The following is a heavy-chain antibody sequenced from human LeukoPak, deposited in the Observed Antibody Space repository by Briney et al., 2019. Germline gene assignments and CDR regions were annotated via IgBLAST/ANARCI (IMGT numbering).Heavy chain of an antibody. CDR2: ISSSSSYI. V-gene: IGHV3-21*01. J-gene: IGHJ4*02. Sequence: GGSLRLSCAASGFTFSSYSMNWVRQAPGKGLEWVSSISSSSSYIYYADSVKGRFTISRDNAKNSLYLQMNSLRAEDTAVYYCARDAAAAGIYYFDYWGQGTLVTVSS. D-gene: IGHD6-13*01. CDR1: GFTFSSYS. CDR3: ARDAAAAGIYYFDY.